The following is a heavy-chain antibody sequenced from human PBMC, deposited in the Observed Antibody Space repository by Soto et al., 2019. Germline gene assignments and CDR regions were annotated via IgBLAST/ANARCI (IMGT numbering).Heavy chain of an antibody. CDR2: ISAYNGNT. CDR1: CYTFTSYG. J-gene: IGHJ3*02. Sequence: CKASCYTFTSYGISWVRQAPGQGLEWMGWISAYNGNTNYAQKLQGRVTMTTDTSTSTAYMELRSLRSDDTAVYYCASVDIVATMAIWGKGKMVTVSS. V-gene: IGHV1-18*04. CDR3: ASVDIVATMAI. D-gene: IGHD5-12*01.